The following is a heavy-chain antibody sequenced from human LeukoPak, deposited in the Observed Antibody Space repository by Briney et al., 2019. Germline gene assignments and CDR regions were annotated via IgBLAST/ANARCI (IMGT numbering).Heavy chain of an antibody. Sequence: GGSLRLSCVVSGFDLSDYYMSWIRQAPGKGLEWISYISSSGGNIYFADSVKGRFTMSRDNARGSLYLQMNSLTADDTAIYYCARRRDYFDYWGQGTLVTVSS. V-gene: IGHV3-11*01. CDR3: ARRRDYFDY. J-gene: IGHJ4*01. CDR2: ISSSGGNI. CDR1: GFDLSDYY.